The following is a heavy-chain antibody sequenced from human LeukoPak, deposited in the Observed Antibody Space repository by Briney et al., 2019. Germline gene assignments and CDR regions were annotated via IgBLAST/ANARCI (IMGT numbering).Heavy chain of an antibody. CDR1: GFTLSSYA. Sequence: GGSLRLSCAASGFTLSSYAMSWVRQGPGKGLEWVSAISVSGNTYHADSVKGRFTISRNSSKNTLYLQMNSLRAEDAAVYYCAKAPVTTCSGAYCYPFDYWGQGTLVTVSS. CDR2: ISVSGNT. J-gene: IGHJ4*02. V-gene: IGHV3-23*01. CDR3: AKAPVTTCSGAYCYPFDY. D-gene: IGHD2-15*01.